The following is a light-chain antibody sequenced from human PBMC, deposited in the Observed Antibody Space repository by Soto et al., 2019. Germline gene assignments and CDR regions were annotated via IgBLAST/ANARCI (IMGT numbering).Light chain of an antibody. V-gene: IGKV3-20*01. J-gene: IGKJ4*01. Sequence: EIVLTQSPGTLSLSPGERATLSCRASQSISTAYATWHQQKPGQAPRLLIYGASIRATGVPDSFSGSGSGTDFTLTSSRLQADDFVVYYRQQYGDSLTFGGGTRVEIK. CDR1: QSISTAY. CDR2: GAS. CDR3: QQYGDSLT.